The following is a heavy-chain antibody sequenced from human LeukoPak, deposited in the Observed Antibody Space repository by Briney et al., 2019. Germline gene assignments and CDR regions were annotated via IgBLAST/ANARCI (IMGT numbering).Heavy chain of an antibody. CDR3: ANRIAVAGTSSPLDY. CDR1: GGSISSSNW. CDR2: IYHSGST. D-gene: IGHD6-19*01. V-gene: IGHV4-4*02. Sequence: PSETLSLTCAVSGGSISSSNWWSWVRQTPGKGLEWIGEIYHSGSTNYNPSLKSRVTISVDKSKNQFSLKLSSVTAADTAVYYCANRIAVAGTSSPLDYWGQGTLVTVSS. J-gene: IGHJ4*02.